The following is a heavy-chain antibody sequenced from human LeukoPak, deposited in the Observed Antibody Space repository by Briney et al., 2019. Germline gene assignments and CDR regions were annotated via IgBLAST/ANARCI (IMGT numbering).Heavy chain of an antibody. CDR3: ARAPRLRVVPAARVTWFDP. J-gene: IGHJ5*02. V-gene: IGHV4-4*07. Sequence: SETLSLTCTVSGGSISGHYWNWIRQPAGKGLEWIGRIYTSGTTNYNPSLKSRVTISVDTSKNQFSLKLSSVTAADTAVYYCARAPRLRVVPAARVTWFDPWGQGTLVTVSS. D-gene: IGHD2-2*01. CDR2: IYTSGTT. CDR1: GGSISGHY.